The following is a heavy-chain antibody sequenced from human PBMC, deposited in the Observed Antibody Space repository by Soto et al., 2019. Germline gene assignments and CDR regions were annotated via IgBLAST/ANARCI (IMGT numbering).Heavy chain of an antibody. CDR3: GMLTSGSYYYHGMEV. J-gene: IGHJ6*02. D-gene: IGHD1-26*01. CDR1: GFTFSSYA. Sequence: EVQRLESGGDLVQPGGSLRLSCAASGFTFSSYAMNWVRQAPGKGLEWVSAISGSGGKTFYADSVKGRFTISRDNSKNTLFLQMHTLKAEDTAIYYRGMLTSGSYYYHGMEVWGQGTTVTVSS. V-gene: IGHV3-23*01. CDR2: ISGSGGKT.